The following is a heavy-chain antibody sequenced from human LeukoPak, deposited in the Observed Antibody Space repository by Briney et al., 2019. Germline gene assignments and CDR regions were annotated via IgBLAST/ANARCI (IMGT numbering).Heavy chain of an antibody. V-gene: IGHV5-51*01. D-gene: IGHD5-18*01. Sequence: KNGESLKISCKGSGYSFTSYWIGWVRQMPGKGLEWMGIIYPGDSDTRYSPSFQGQVTISADKSISTAYLQWSSLKASDTAMYYCARHGSRGYSYGQPFDYWGQGTLVTVSS. CDR3: ARHGSRGYSYGQPFDY. CDR2: IYPGDSDT. J-gene: IGHJ4*02. CDR1: GYSFTSYW.